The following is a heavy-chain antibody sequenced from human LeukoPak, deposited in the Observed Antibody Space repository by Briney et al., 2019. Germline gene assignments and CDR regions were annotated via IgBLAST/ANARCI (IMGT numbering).Heavy chain of an antibody. CDR2: INHSGST. V-gene: IGHV4-34*01. J-gene: IGHJ5*02. CDR1: GGSFSGYY. Sequence: SETLSLTCAVYGGSFSGYYWSRIRQPPGKGLEWIGEINHSGSTNYNPSLKSRVTISLDTSKNQFSLKLTSVTAADTAVYYCARGRVGALRRWFDPWGQGTLVTVSS. CDR3: ARGRVGALRRWFDP. D-gene: IGHD1-26*01.